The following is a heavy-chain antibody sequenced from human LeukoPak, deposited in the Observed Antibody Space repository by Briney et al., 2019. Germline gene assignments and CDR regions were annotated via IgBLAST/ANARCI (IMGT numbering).Heavy chain of an antibody. J-gene: IGHJ3*02. Sequence: SHCLSLARTLAAPSISSGGYDWSWLREHPGKGLDWFVYMYYSGSTYYNPSLNIRITISVDPSKSQFSLKLSSVTAAATAVYYCARAYGDYAFGAFDIWGQGTMVTVSS. CDR3: ARAYGDYAFGAFDI. V-gene: IGHV4-31*02. CDR1: APSISSGGYD. D-gene: IGHD4-17*01. CDR2: MYYSGST.